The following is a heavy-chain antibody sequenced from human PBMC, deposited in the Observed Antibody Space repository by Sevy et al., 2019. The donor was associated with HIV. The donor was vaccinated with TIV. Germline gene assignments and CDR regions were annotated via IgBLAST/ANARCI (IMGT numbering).Heavy chain of an antibody. CDR1: GFTFSKYS. CDR3: ARAGCTKPHDY. Sequence: RGSLRLSCAASGFTFSKYSMSWVRQPPGKGLEWVSTLSFGCGEINYADSVKGRFTISRDNSKSSVYLQMNNLRPEDTAVYYCARAGCTKPHDYWGQGTLVTVSS. V-gene: IGHV3-23*01. D-gene: IGHD2-8*01. J-gene: IGHJ4*02. CDR2: LSFGCGEI.